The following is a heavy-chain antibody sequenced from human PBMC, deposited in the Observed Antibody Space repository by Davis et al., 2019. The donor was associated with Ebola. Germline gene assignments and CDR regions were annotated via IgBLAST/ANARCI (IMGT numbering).Heavy chain of an antibody. J-gene: IGHJ6*02. CDR2: ISYDGSNK. CDR1: GFTFSSYG. Sequence: PGGSLSLSCAASGFTFSSYGMHWVRQAPGKGLEWVAVISYDGSNKYYADSVKGRFTISRDNSKNTLYLQMNSLRAEDTAVYFCARDCGDYYYGMDVWGQGTTVTVSS. CDR3: ARDCGDYYYGMDV. D-gene: IGHD4-17*01. V-gene: IGHV3-30*03.